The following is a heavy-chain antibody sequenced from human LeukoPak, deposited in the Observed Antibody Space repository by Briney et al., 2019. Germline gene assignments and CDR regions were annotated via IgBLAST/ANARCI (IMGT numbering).Heavy chain of an antibody. D-gene: IGHD3-22*01. CDR2: IIPMFGTA. CDR3: ARGNYYDSSGYQVLFDY. V-gene: IGHV1-69*06. Sequence: SVKASCKASGGTFSSYEISWVRQAPGQGLEWMGGIIPMFGTAKYAQKFQGRVTITADKSTSTAYMELSSLRSEDTAVYYCARGNYYDSSGYQVLFDYWGQGTLVTVSS. CDR1: GGTFSSYE. J-gene: IGHJ4*02.